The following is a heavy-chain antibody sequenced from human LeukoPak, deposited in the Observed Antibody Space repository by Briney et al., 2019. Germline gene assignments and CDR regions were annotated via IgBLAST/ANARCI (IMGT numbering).Heavy chain of an antibody. J-gene: IGHJ3*02. V-gene: IGHV4-59*01. Sequence: SETLSLTCTVSGGSISSYYWTWIRQPPGKGLEWIGYIYYSGSTNYNPSLKSRVTISVDTSKNQFPLKLSSVTAADTAVYYCARDLSVTTRDDAFDIWGQGTMVTVSS. CDR2: IYYSGST. D-gene: IGHD5-18*01. CDR1: GGSISSYY. CDR3: ARDLSVTTRDDAFDI.